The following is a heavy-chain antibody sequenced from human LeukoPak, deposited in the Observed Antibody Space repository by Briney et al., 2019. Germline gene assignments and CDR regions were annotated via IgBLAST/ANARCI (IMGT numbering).Heavy chain of an antibody. V-gene: IGHV3-23*01. D-gene: IGHD3-3*01. CDR3: GKANDDYYFDY. CDR1: GFTLSNYA. Sequence: PGGSLRLSCAASGFTLSNYAMNWVRQAPGQGLEWVSVISAAGVTYYPDSLKGRFTISRDNSKNTLYLQLDSLRVEDTAVYYCGKANDDYYFDYWGQGTLVSASS. J-gene: IGHJ4*02. CDR2: ISAAGVT.